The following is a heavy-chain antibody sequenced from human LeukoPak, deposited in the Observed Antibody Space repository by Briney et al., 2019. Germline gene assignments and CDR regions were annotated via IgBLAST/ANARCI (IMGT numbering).Heavy chain of an antibody. CDR3: ARDQYDTWSRRGNFDS. Sequence: HPGGSLRLSCAASGFTFRNYAMHWVRQAPGKGLEWVAVISYDGSNKYYADSVKGRFTISRDNSKNTLYLQMNSLRVEDTAVFYCARDQYDTWSRRGNFDSWGQGTLVIVSS. V-gene: IGHV3-30*01. CDR1: GFTFRNYA. D-gene: IGHD3-3*01. CDR2: ISYDGSNK. J-gene: IGHJ4*02.